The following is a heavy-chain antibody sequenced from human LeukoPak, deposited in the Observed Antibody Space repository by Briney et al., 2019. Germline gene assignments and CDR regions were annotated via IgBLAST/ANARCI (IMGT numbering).Heavy chain of an antibody. Sequence: GGSLRLSCAASGFSFSTHAMSWVRQAPGKGLEWVSGVNGNGGSTSYADSVKGRFTIFRDNSKNTVYLQMNSLRVEDTAVYYCAKSLYGGCDYWGQGTVVTVSS. CDR1: GFSFSTHA. V-gene: IGHV3-23*01. CDR3: AKSLYGGCDY. J-gene: IGHJ4*02. CDR2: VNGNGGST. D-gene: IGHD3-16*02.